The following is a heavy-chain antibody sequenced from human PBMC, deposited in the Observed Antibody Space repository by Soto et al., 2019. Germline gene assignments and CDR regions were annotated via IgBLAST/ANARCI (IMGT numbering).Heavy chain of an antibody. D-gene: IGHD1-1*01. J-gene: IGHJ6*02. CDR1: GGTFSSYA. V-gene: IGHV1-69*01. Sequence: QVQLVQSGAEVKKPGSSVKVSCKASGGTFSSYAISWVRQAPGQGLEWMGGIIPIFGTANYAQKFQGRVTITADESTSTAYMELSSLRSEDTAVYYCASQNTMRRSPYDGMDVWGQGTTVTVSS. CDR2: IIPIFGTA. CDR3: ASQNTMRRSPYDGMDV.